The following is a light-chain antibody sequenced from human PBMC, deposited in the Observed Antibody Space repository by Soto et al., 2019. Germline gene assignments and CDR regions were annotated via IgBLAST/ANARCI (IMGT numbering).Light chain of an antibody. CDR2: DAS. J-gene: IGKJ5*01. CDR3: QQRSNWPIT. Sequence: EIVLKHSLDTLALSPCERATLSSRASQSVSSYLAWYQQKPGQAPRLLIYDASNRATGIPARFSGSGSGTDFTLTISSLEPEDFAVYYCQQRSNWPITFGQGTRLEIK. V-gene: IGKV3-11*01. CDR1: QSVSSY.